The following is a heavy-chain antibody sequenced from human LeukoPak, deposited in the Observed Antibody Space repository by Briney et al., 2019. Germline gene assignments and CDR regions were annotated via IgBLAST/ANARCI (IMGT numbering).Heavy chain of an antibody. CDR1: GFTFSSYG. V-gene: IGHV3-20*04. CDR3: ATSRGYNSGYRAPEPPPAPLY. J-gene: IGHJ4*02. CDR2: LNWNGAST. D-gene: IGHD5-18*01. Sequence: GGSLRLSCAASGFTFSSYGMSWVRQAPGKGLEWVSGLNWNGASTGYADSVKGRFTISRDNAKNSLYLQMHSLRAEDTAVYYCATSRGYNSGYRAPEPPPAPLYRGQGTLVNGSS.